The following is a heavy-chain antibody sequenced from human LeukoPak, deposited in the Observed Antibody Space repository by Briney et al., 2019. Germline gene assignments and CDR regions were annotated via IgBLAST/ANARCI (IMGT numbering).Heavy chain of an antibody. CDR3: AKDSSYGDYVGDY. J-gene: IGHJ4*02. CDR1: GFTFTNYA. CDR2: ISYDENNK. D-gene: IGHD4-17*01. Sequence: PGGSLRLSCAASGFTFTNYAMYWVRQAPGKGLEWVAVISYDENNKYYADSVKGRFIISRDNSKNTLHLQMNSLRAEDTAVYYCAKDSSYGDYVGDYWGQGTLVTVSS. V-gene: IGHV3-30-3*01.